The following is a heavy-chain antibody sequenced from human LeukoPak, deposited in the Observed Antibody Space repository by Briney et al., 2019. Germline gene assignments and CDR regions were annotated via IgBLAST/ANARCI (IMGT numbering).Heavy chain of an antibody. Sequence: GGSLRLSCTASGFTFSSYSLNWVRQAPGKGLEWVSSVSTGSNYIYYADSVKGRFTISRDNDKNSLYLQMNSLRAEDTAVYYCAKADYCTNGVCYKGGFDYWGQGTLVTVSS. CDR3: AKADYCTNGVCYKGGFDY. V-gene: IGHV3-21*01. CDR1: GFTFSSYS. J-gene: IGHJ4*02. D-gene: IGHD2-8*01. CDR2: VSTGSNYI.